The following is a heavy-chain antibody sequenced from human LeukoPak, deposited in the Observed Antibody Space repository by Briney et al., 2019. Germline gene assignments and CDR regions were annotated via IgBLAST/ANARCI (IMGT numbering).Heavy chain of an antibody. J-gene: IGHJ4*02. CDR3: ARDRGPYYYGSGSSSY. Sequence: GGSLRLSCAASGFTFSSYSMNWVRQAPGKGLEWVSYISSSSSTIYYADSVKGRFTISRDNSKNTLYLQMNSLRAEDTAVYYCARDRGPYYYGSGSSSYWGQGTLVTVSS. D-gene: IGHD3-10*01. CDR2: ISSSSSTI. CDR1: GFTFSSYS. V-gene: IGHV3-48*01.